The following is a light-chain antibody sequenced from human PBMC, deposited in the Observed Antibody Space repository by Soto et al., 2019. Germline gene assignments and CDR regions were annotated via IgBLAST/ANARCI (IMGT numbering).Light chain of an antibody. V-gene: IGKV3-20*01. J-gene: IGKJ1*01. CDR3: QQYGSSPGT. Sequence: EIGLTPSPCTLSLSPEERATLSCRASQIVTSNYLAWYQPKPGQAPRLLIFGASIRATGLPDRFSGGGSGTDFTLTISRLEPEDFAVYYCQQYGSSPGTFGQGTKVDIK. CDR2: GAS. CDR1: QIVTSNY.